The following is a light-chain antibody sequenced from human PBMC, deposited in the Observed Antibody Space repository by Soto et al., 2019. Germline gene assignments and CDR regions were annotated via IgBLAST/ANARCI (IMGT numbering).Light chain of an antibody. V-gene: IGLV1-44*01. Sequence: QSALTQPPSASGTPGQRVTIFCSVSSSNIGSNTVNWYQQLPGTAPKLLIYSNNQRPSGVPDRFSGSKSGTSASLAISGLQSEDEADYYCAAWDDSLNGYVFGTGTKVTVL. CDR1: SSNIGSNT. CDR2: SNN. J-gene: IGLJ1*01. CDR3: AAWDDSLNGYV.